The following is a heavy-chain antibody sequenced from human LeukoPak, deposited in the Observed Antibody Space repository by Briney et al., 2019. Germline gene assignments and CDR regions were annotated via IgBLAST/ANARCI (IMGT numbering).Heavy chain of an antibody. CDR3: ARQTTVTTYLNWFDP. J-gene: IGHJ5*02. D-gene: IGHD4-17*01. Sequence: SETLSLTCAVSGGSISSSSYYWGWIRQPPGKGLEWIASIYYSGSTYYNPSLKSRVTISVDTSKNQFSLKLSSVTAADTAVYYCARQTTVTTYLNWFDPWGQGTLVTVSS. V-gene: IGHV4-39*01. CDR1: GGSISSSSYY. CDR2: IYYSGST.